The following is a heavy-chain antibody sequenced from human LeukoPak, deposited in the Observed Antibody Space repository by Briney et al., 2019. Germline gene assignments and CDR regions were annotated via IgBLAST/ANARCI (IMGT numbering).Heavy chain of an antibody. D-gene: IGHD3-22*01. J-gene: IGHJ5*02. CDR3: ARGWTYYYDSSVFEVWFDP. CDR1: GYSISSGYY. CDR2: IYHSGST. V-gene: IGHV4-38-2*02. Sequence: SETLSLTCTVSGYSISSGYYWGWIRQPPGKGLEWIGSIYHSGSTYYNPSLKSRVTISVDTSKNQFSLKLSSVTAADTAVYYCARGWTYYYDSSVFEVWFDPWGQGTLVTVSS.